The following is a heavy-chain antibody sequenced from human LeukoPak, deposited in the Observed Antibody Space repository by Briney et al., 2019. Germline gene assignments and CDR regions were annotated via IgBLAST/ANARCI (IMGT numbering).Heavy chain of an antibody. Sequence: GGSLRLSCAASGFTVSNNYMSCVRQAPGKGLEWVSVIYSGGSTYYADSVKGRFIISRDNSKSTLYLQMNSLRAEDTAVYYCASPRSSSGWELEYWGEGTLVTVSS. CDR2: IYSGGST. CDR3: ASPRSSSGWELEY. CDR1: GFTVSNNY. D-gene: IGHD6-19*01. V-gene: IGHV3-53*01. J-gene: IGHJ4*02.